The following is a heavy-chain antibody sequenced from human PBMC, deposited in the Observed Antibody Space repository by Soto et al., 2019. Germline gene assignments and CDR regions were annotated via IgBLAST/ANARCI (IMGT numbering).Heavy chain of an antibody. CDR1: SGXMTDYX. CDR3: XXTXXXXXXHWFDP. Sequence: QVQLQNSGPGLVKPFXTXXXXXXVSSGXMTDYXWXWIRQSPGERLEWIGSLFSGGGTDYNPSLRSRVTISLDSSKKQFSLNLDSMTAADTAVXXXXXTXXXXXXHWFDPWGQGSPVAVSS. V-gene: IGHV4-59*03. J-gene: IGHJ5*02. CDR2: LFSGGGT.